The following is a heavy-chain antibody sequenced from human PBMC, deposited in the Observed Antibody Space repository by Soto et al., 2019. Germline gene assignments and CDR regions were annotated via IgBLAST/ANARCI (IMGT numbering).Heavy chain of an antibody. V-gene: IGHV3-72*01. Sequence: GGSLRLSCAASGFTFSDHYMDWVRQAPGKGLEWVGRIRKKVNSYTTEYAASVKGRFTVSRDDSKSSLYLQMNSLETEDTAIYYCVKASGDFSFDFWGQGTLVPVSS. CDR2: IRKKVNSYTT. J-gene: IGHJ4*02. CDR1: GFTFSDHY. CDR3: VKASGDFSFDF. D-gene: IGHD1-26*01.